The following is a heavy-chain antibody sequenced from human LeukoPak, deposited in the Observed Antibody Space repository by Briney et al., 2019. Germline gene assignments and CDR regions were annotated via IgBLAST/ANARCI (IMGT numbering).Heavy chain of an antibody. CDR1: GFTFSSYA. J-gene: IGHJ5*02. V-gene: IGHV3-23*01. CDR2: ISGSDGST. CDR3: ARVREWFGELLSEERGWFDP. Sequence: PGGSLRLSCAASGFTFSSYAMSWVRQAPGKGLEWVSGISGSDGSTNYADSVKGRFTISRENSKNTLYLQMNSLRAEDTAVYYCARVREWFGELLSEERGWFDPWGQGTLVTVSS. D-gene: IGHD3-10*01.